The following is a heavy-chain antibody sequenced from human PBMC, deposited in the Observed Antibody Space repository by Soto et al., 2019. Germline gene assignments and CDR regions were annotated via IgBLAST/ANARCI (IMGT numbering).Heavy chain of an antibody. CDR2: IIPIFGTA. J-gene: IGHJ4*02. CDR1: GGTFSSYA. Sequence: ASVKVSCKASGGTFSSYAISWVRQAPGQGLEWMGGIIPIFGTANYAQKFQGRVTITADESTSTAYMELSSVTAADTAVYYCARVPRGRGYSYGQFDYWGQGTLVTVSS. V-gene: IGHV1-69*13. D-gene: IGHD5-18*01. CDR3: ARVPRGRGYSYGQFDY.